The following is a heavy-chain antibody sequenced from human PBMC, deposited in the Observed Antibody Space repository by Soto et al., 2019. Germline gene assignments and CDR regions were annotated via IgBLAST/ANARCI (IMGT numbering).Heavy chain of an antibody. CDR2: IDSDGSTT. Sequence: GGSLRLSCAASGFTFSTYWMHWVRQAPGKGLVWVSHIDSDGSTTTYADSVKGRFTISRDNSKNTLYLQMNSLRAEDTAVYYCARDFWDSSSSPAGFDYWGQGTLVTVSS. V-gene: IGHV3-74*01. J-gene: IGHJ4*02. D-gene: IGHD6-6*01. CDR1: GFTFSTYW. CDR3: ARDFWDSSSSPAGFDY.